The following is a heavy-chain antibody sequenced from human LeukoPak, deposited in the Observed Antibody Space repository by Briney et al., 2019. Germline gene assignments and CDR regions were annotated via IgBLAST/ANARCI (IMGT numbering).Heavy chain of an antibody. V-gene: IGHV5-51*01. CDR2: IYPGDSDT. CDR3: ARRARPYYDILHLDY. D-gene: IGHD3-9*01. CDR1: GYSFTSYC. J-gene: IGHJ4*02. Sequence: PGESLKISCKGSGYSFTSYCIGWVRQMPGKGLEWMGIIYPGDSDTRYTPSFQSQVTLSADKSISTPYPRWSTLKTSDTAMYYCARRARPYYDILHLDYWRQGTLVSVSS.